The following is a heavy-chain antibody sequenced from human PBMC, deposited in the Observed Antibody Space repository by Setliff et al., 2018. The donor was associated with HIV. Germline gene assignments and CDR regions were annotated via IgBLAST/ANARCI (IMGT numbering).Heavy chain of an antibody. V-gene: IGHV4-39*01. CDR2: IFYSGIT. CDR3: PRSKTFYDCSGGYYTNFAFKI. J-gene: IGHJ3*02. CDR1: GGSFTSRSYY. Sequence: SETLSLTCTVSGGSFTSRSYYWGWTRQPPGKGLEWIGSIFYSGITYYKPSLKSRVTISVDTSKNQFSLNLTSVTAADTAVYYCPRSKTFYDCSGGYYTNFAFKILGPGTMVTVSS. D-gene: IGHD3-3*01.